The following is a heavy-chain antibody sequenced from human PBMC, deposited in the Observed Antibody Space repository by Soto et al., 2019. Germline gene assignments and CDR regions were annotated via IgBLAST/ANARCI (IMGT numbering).Heavy chain of an antibody. J-gene: IGHJ6*02. D-gene: IGHD3-16*01. CDR2: INPSGGDT. V-gene: IGHV1-46*01. CDR3: ARGNPFNYAGFDV. Sequence: GASVKVSCKASGYTFTSYYMHWVRQAPGQGLEWMGIINPSGGDTFFPQRFRGKFNMTWDTSLSTAYMEVGSLTSHDTAIYYCARGNPFNYAGFDVWGQGTTVTVSS. CDR1: GYTFTSYY.